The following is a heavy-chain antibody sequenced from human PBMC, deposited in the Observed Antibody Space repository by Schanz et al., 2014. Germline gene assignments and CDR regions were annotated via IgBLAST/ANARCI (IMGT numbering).Heavy chain of an antibody. J-gene: IGHJ4*02. CDR2: ISDSGDTA. Sequence: DVQLLESGGGLVQPGGSLRLSCAASGFTFTNYAMSWVRQAPGKGLEWVSLISDSGDTAYYADSVKGRFTISRDNSRDTVYLQMNSLRAEDTAVYYCARDHTTESYYSAGPPIDYWGQGTLLTVSS. CDR3: ARDHTTESYYSAGPPIDY. V-gene: IGHV3-23*01. CDR1: GFTFTNYA. D-gene: IGHD1-26*01.